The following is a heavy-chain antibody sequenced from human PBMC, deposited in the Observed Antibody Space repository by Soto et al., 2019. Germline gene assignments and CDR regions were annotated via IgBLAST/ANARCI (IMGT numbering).Heavy chain of an antibody. CDR3: ARQGDSRTPYYFDY. D-gene: IGHD6-13*01. Sequence: WESLKISCKGSGYSFAGYWITWVRQKPGKGLEWMGRIDPSDSQTYYSPSFRGHVTISATKSITTVFLQWSSLRASDTAMYYCARQGDSRTPYYFDYWGQGTLVTVSS. V-gene: IGHV5-10-1*01. CDR2: IDPSDSQT. CDR1: GYSFAGYW. J-gene: IGHJ4*02.